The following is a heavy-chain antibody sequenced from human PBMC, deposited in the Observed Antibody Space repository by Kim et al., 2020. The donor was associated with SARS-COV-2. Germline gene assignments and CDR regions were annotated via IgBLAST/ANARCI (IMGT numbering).Heavy chain of an antibody. CDR3: ARDASQGYAHCSSTSCHPTFDP. V-gene: IGHV1-46*01. J-gene: IGHJ5*02. Sequence: ASVKVSCKASGYTFTSYYMHWVRQAPGQGLEWMGIINPSGGSTSYAQKFQGRVTMTRDTSTSTVYMELSSLRSEDTAVYYCARDASQGYAHCSSTSCHPTFDPWGQGTLVTVSS. CDR1: GYTFTSYY. D-gene: IGHD2-2*01. CDR2: INPSGGST.